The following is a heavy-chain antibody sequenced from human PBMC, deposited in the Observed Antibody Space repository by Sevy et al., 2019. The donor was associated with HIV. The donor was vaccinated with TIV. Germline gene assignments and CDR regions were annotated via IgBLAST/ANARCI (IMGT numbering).Heavy chain of an antibody. Sequence: SETLSLTCTVSGGSISSSTYYWGWIRQPPEKGLEWIASIYYSGSTYYNVSLESRVTIYVDMSKNQFSLRLTSATAADTAVYYCARHGGIAVATLDYWGQGTLVTVSS. CDR2: IYYSGST. CDR3: ARHGGIAVATLDY. CDR1: GGSISSSTYY. J-gene: IGHJ4*02. D-gene: IGHD6-19*01. V-gene: IGHV4-39*01.